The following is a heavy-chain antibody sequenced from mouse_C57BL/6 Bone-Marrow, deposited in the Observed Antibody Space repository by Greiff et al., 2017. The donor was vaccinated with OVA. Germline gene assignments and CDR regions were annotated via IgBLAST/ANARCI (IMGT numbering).Heavy chain of an antibody. V-gene: IGHV1-64*01. CDR2: IHPNSGST. CDR3: ANDYGSSYVWFAY. D-gene: IGHD1-1*01. Sequence: QVQLQQPGAELVKPGASVKLSCKASGYTFTSYWMHWVKQRPGQGLEWIGMIHPNSGSTNYNEKFKSKATLTVDKSSSTAYMQLSSLTSEDSAVYYCANDYGSSYVWFAYWGQGTLVTVSA. J-gene: IGHJ3*01. CDR1: GYTFTSYW.